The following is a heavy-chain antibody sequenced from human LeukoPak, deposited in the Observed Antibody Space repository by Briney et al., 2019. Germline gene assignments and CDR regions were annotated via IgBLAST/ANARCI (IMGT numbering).Heavy chain of an antibody. V-gene: IGHV5-51*01. CDR3: ARHRSYYGSGSYSYFDY. D-gene: IGHD3-10*01. CDR2: IYPGDSDT. CDR1: GSRFTSYW. Sequence: GGSLKISFKGSGSRFTSYWIGWVRQMPGKGLEWMGIIYPGDSDTRYSPSFQGQVTISADKSISTAYLQWSSLKASDTAMYYCARHRSYYGSGSYSYFDYWGQGTLVTVSS. J-gene: IGHJ4*02.